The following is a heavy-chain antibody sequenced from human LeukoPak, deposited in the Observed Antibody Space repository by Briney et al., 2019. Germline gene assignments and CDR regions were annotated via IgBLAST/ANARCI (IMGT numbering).Heavy chain of an antibody. V-gene: IGHV1-2*02. CDR3: ARDLKDIAAAGRYNWFDP. CDR1: GYTFTGYY. Sequence: ASVKVSCKASGYTFTGYYMHWVRQAPGQGLEWMGWINPNSGGTNYAQKFQGRVTMTRDTSISTAYMELSRLRSDDTAVYYCARDLKDIAAAGRYNWFDPWGQGTLVTVSS. J-gene: IGHJ5*02. D-gene: IGHD6-13*01. CDR2: INPNSGGT.